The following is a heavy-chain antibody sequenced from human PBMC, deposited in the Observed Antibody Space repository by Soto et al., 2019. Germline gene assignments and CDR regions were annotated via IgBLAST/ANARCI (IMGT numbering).Heavy chain of an antibody. V-gene: IGHV4-31*03. CDR2: IYYSGST. J-gene: IGHJ5*02. Sequence: HVQLQELGPGLVKPSQTLSLTRTVSGGSISSGGYYWSWIRQHPGKGLEWIGYIYYSGSTYYNPSLTSRVTLSVDTSKNQFSLKLSSVTAADTAVYYCSSCTDHWWLDPWGQGTLVTVSS. CDR3: SSCTDHWWLDP. CDR1: GGSISSGGYY. D-gene: IGHD2-2*01.